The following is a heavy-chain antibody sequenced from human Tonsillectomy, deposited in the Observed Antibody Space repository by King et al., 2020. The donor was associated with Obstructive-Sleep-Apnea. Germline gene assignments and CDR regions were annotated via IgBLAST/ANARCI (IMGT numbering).Heavy chain of an antibody. Sequence: VQLVESGGGLVKPGGFLRRSCAASGFIFSSYSMYLVHQAPGKGLVWVSSICSSSTYIYYADSVKGRFTIARDNAKNSLYLQMNSLRAEDTAVYYCARDSSYTATFDYWGQGTLVTVSS. D-gene: IGHD5-18*01. CDR3: ARDSSYTATFDY. V-gene: IGHV3-21*01. CDR1: GFIFSSYS. CDR2: ICSSSTYI. J-gene: IGHJ4*02.